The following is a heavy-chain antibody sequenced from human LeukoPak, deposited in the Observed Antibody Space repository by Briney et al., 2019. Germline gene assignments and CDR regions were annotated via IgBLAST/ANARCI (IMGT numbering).Heavy chain of an antibody. CDR1: GFTFTDTY. CDR3: AKGLGSGVRGTFDY. V-gene: IGHV3-11*01. J-gene: IGHJ4*02. Sequence: PGGSLRLSCAVSGFTFTDTYMTWIRQAPGKGLGSLSYISPSGTDISYADSVKGRFTISRDNAKNSLYLQMNSLRADDTAAYYCAKGLGSGVRGTFDYWGQGTLVPVSS. CDR2: ISPSGTDI. D-gene: IGHD3-10*01.